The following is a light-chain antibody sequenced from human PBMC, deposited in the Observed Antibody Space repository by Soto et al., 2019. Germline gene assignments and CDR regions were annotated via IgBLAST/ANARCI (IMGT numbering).Light chain of an antibody. CDR2: GAS. J-gene: IGKJ5*01. CDR3: QQYGSSIT. Sequence: DIVLTQSLGTLSLSPGERATLSCMASQSVSNNYLAWYQQKVGQAPRLLIYGASNRATGIPDRFSGSGSGTDFTLTISRLEPEDFTVYYCQQYGSSITFCQGTRLEIK. CDR1: QSVSNNY. V-gene: IGKV3-20*01.